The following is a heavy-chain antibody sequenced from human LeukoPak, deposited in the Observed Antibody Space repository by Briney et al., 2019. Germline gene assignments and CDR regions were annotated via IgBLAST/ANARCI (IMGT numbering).Heavy chain of an antibody. V-gene: IGHV4-39*07. CDR2: THYGGST. CDR3: ARDVAYVAYCSSTRCSYYYMDV. CDR1: GGSISSGSYY. Sequence: PSETLSLTCTVSGGSISSGSYYWGWIRQPPGKGLEWIGSTHYGGSTYYNPSLKSRVTISVDTSKNQFSLKLSSATAADTAVYYCARDVAYVAYCSSTRCSYYYMDVWGKGTTVTVSS. J-gene: IGHJ6*03. D-gene: IGHD2-2*01.